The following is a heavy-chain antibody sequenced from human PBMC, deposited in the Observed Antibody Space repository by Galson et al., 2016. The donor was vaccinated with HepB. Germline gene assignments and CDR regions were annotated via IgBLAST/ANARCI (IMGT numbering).Heavy chain of an antibody. D-gene: IGHD2-8*01. CDR2: ISGYNNNT. CDR1: GYRLSSYT. CDR3: ARAPIVLMVSFDY. V-gene: IGHV1-18*01. Sequence: SVKVSCKASGYRLSSYTISWVRQAPGQGLEFLGWISGYNNNTNYAQKFQGRVTMTADTSTSTAYMELRGLKSNDTAVYYCARAPIVLMVSFDYWGQGTLVTVSS. J-gene: IGHJ4*02.